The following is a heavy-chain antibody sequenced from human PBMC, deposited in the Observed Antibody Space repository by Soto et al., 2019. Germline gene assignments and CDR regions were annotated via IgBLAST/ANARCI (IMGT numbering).Heavy chain of an antibody. CDR1: GFTFSSYA. CDR3: VIATRGVLVIHEFDD. Sequence: GVSLSLSCAASGFTFSSYAMSWVRQAPGKGLEWVSAISGSGGSTYYAGSVKGRFTISRDNSKNTLYLQMNSLRAEDTAVYYSVIATRGVLVIHEFDDWGQGALVTVFS. J-gene: IGHJ4*02. V-gene: IGHV3-23*01. CDR2: ISGSGGST. D-gene: IGHD3-16*01.